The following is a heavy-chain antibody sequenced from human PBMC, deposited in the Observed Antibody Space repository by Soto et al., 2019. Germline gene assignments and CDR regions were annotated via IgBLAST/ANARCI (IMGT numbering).Heavy chain of an antibody. CDR1: GFTFSSYS. Sequence: PGGSLRLSCAASGFTFSSYSMNWVRQAPGKGLEWVSYISSSSSTIYYADSVKGRFTISRDNAKNSLYLQMNSLRAEDTAVYYCARGASPYSSSLDPFDPWGQGTLVTVSS. V-gene: IGHV3-48*01. J-gene: IGHJ5*02. D-gene: IGHD6-13*01. CDR3: ARGASPYSSSLDPFDP. CDR2: ISSSSSTI.